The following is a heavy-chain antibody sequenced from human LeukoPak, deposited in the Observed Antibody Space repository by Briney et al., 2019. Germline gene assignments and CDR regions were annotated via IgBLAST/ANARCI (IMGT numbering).Heavy chain of an antibody. J-gene: IGHJ5*02. CDR1: GGSISSYY. Sequence: SETLSLTCTVSGGSISSYYWSWIRQPPGEGLEWIGYIYYSGSTNYNPSLKSRVTISVDTSKNQFSLKLSSVTAADTAVYYCARDFWSGYPPYNWFDPWGQGTLVTVSS. CDR3: ARDFWSGYPPYNWFDP. V-gene: IGHV4-59*01. CDR2: IYYSGST. D-gene: IGHD3-3*01.